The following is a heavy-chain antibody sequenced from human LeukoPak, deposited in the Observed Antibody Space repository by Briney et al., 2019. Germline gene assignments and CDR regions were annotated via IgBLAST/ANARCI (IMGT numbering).Heavy chain of an antibody. D-gene: IGHD6-13*01. CDR3: ARVGEAAADLPYFDS. CDR2: ISYDGSNK. Sequence: PGGSLRLSCAASGFPFISYAMHWVRQAPGKGLEWVAIISYDGSNKYYADSVKGRFTISRDNSKNTLYLEMNSLRAEDTAVYYCARVGEAAADLPYFDSWGQGTLVTVSS. J-gene: IGHJ4*02. CDR1: GFPFISYA. V-gene: IGHV3-30*01.